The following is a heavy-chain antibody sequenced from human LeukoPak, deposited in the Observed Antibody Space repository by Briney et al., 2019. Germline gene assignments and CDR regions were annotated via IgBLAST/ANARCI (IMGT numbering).Heavy chain of an antibody. V-gene: IGHV1-3*01. CDR3: ANPRYDSSGYYYVD. D-gene: IGHD3-22*01. CDR2: INGGSGNT. Sequence: ASVKVSCKASGYTFTSYAMHWVRQAPGQRLDWMGWINGGSGNTKYSPEFQGRVTITRDTSASTAYMELSSLRSEDTAVYYCANPRYDSSGYYYVDWGQGTLVTVSS. J-gene: IGHJ4*02. CDR1: GYTFTSYA.